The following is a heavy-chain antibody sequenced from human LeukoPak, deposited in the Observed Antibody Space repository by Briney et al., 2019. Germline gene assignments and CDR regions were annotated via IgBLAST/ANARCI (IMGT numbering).Heavy chain of an antibody. CDR2: VHYSGST. V-gene: IGHV4-59*08. CDR1: GGSISNHY. Sequence: SETLSLTRTVSGGSISNHYWSWIRQPPGKGLEWIGYVHYSGSTNYNASLKSRVTISRDMSKNQFSLNLSSVTAADTAVYHCAGPYISRFNYWGQGTLVIVSS. CDR3: AGPYISRFNY. D-gene: IGHD2-21*01. J-gene: IGHJ4*02.